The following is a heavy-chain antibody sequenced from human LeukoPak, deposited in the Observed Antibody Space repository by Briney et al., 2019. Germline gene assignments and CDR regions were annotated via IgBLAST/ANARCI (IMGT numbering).Heavy chain of an antibody. CDR3: ARGGFPAGYCSGGSCDSATHYYGMDV. CDR2: INWNDGST. J-gene: IGHJ6*02. Sequence: GGSLRLSCAASGFTFDDYGMSWVRHAPGKGLEWVSGINWNDGSTGYADSVKGRFTISRDNAKNSLYLQMNSLRAEDTALYHCARGGFPAGYCSGGSCDSATHYYGMDVWGQGTTVTVSS. CDR1: GFTFDDYG. V-gene: IGHV3-20*01. D-gene: IGHD2-15*01.